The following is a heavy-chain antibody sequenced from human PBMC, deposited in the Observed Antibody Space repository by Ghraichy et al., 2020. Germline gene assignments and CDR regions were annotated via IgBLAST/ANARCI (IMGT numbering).Heavy chain of an antibody. D-gene: IGHD3/OR15-3a*01. V-gene: IGHV4-61*01. CDR3: AREGNDFWTNYYIDY. Sequence: SETLSPTCSVSGGSVSSGTQYWNWIRQPPGKGLEWIGNIYYSGSTNYNPSLKSRVTISVDTSKNQFSLKLSSVTAADTAVYYCAREGNDFWTNYYIDYWGQGTLVTVSS. J-gene: IGHJ4*02. CDR1: GGSVSSGTQY. CDR2: IYYSGST.